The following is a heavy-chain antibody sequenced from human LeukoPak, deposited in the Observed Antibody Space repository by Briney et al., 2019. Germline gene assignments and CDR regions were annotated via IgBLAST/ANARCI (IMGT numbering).Heavy chain of an antibody. Sequence: ASVKVSCKASGYTFTGYYMHWVRQAPGQGLEWMGWINPNSGGTNYAQKFQGRVTMTRDTSISTAYVELSRLRSDDTAVYYCARYYYDSSGYYHHDAFDIWGQGTMVTVSS. J-gene: IGHJ3*02. CDR3: ARYYYDSSGYYHHDAFDI. CDR1: GYTFTGYY. V-gene: IGHV1-2*02. D-gene: IGHD3-22*01. CDR2: INPNSGGT.